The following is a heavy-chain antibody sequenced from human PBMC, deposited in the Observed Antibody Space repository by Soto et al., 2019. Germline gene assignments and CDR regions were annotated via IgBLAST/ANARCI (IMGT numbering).Heavy chain of an antibody. CDR2: LYTEGTT. Sequence: PGGSLRLSCVASGLTVSHNYMAWVRQAPEMGLEWVSILYTEGTTYYADSVKGRFTISRDSSKNTLFLQMDSLRAEDTAVYYCAKDYCSGGTCHGAFDLWGQGTMVTVSS. CDR1: GLTVSHNY. D-gene: IGHD2-15*01. J-gene: IGHJ3*01. CDR3: AKDYCSGGTCHGAFDL. V-gene: IGHV3-53*01.